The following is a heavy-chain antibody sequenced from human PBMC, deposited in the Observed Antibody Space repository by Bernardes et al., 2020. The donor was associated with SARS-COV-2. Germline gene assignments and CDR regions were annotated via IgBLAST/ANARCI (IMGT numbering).Heavy chain of an antibody. V-gene: IGHV1-18*01. J-gene: IGHJ6*02. CDR3: ARKVVPAIIRQSYYYYYYGLDV. D-gene: IGHD2-2*01. Sequence: ASVKVSCKAFGYSFTKYGISWVRQAPGQGLEWMGWISAYNGNTNYVQKFQGRVTMITDISTSTAYMELRSLRSDDTAVYYCARKVVPAIIRQSYYYYYYGLDVWGQGTTVRVSS. CDR1: GYSFTKYG. CDR2: ISAYNGNT.